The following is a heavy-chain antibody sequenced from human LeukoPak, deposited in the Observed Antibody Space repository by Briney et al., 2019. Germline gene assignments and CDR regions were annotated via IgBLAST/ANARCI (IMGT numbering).Heavy chain of an antibody. V-gene: IGHV4-4*07. D-gene: IGHD1-26*01. Sequence: PSETLSLTCTVYGGSMTNYYWSWIRQPAGKGLEWIGRMYFSGRTHYNPSLKSRVTMSVDTSKNQFSLKVSSVTAADTAVYYCARVGSDGSYFDYWGQGTLVTVSS. CDR1: GGSMTNYY. J-gene: IGHJ4*02. CDR2: MYFSGRT. CDR3: ARVGSDGSYFDY.